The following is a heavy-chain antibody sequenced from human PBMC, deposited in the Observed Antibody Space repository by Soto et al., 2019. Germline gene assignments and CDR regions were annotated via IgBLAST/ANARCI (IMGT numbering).Heavy chain of an antibody. J-gene: IGHJ3*02. CDR1: GGSINNHY. Sequence: QVHLQESGPGLVKPSETLSLICTVSGGSINNHYWNWVRQPAGKGLEWIGRVFPNGNTNYNPSLTSRVSMSVDTAENQFSLKLTSVTAADTAVYYCAREDCTSGSCYWSQDIFDIWGQGTMVTVSS. D-gene: IGHD2-2*01. CDR2: VFPNGNT. V-gene: IGHV4-4*07. CDR3: AREDCTSGSCYWSQDIFDI.